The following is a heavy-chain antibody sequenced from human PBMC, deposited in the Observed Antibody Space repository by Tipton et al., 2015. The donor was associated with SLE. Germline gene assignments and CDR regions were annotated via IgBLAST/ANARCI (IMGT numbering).Heavy chain of an antibody. CDR3: ATRITMVQGAGG. V-gene: IGHV1-8*01. CDR1: GYTFTSYD. D-gene: IGHD3-10*01. CDR2: MNPNSGNT. J-gene: IGHJ4*02. Sequence: QLVQSGTEVKKPGASVKVSCKASGYTFTSYDINWVRQATGQGLEWMGWMNPNSGNTGYAQKFQGRVTMTRNTSISTAYMELSSLRSEDTAVYYCATRITMVQGAGGWGQGTLVTVSS.